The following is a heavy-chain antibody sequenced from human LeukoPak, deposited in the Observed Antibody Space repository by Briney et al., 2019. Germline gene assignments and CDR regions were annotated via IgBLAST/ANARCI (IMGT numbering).Heavy chain of an antibody. J-gene: IGHJ6*02. CDR3: ARGNTIFGVDDYYYYYGMDV. CDR1: GYTFTGYY. V-gene: IGHV1-2*02. D-gene: IGHD3-3*01. CDR2: INPNSGGT. Sequence: ASVKLSCTASGYTFTGYYMHWVRQAPGQGLEWMGWINPNSGGTNYAQPFKGRVTMTRDKYISTAYMELSRLRSDDTAVYYCARGNTIFGVDDYYYYYGMDVWGQGTTVTVSS.